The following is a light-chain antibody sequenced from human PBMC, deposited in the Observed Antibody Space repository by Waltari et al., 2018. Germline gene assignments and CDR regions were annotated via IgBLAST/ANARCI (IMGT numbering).Light chain of an antibody. CDR3: QSYDSLIGSVI. CDR2: GNS. CDR1: SSNIGATYG. V-gene: IGLV1-40*01. J-gene: IGLJ2*01. Sequence: QSVLTQPPSVSGAPGQRITISCTGSSSNIGATYGAQWSQQLPGKAPKVLIYGNSNRPSGVPDRFSGSKSGTSASRAITGLQAEDEADYYCQSYDSLIGSVIFGGGTKLTVL.